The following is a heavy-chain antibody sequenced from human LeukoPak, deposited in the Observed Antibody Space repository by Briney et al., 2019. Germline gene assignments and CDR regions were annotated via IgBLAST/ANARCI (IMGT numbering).Heavy chain of an antibody. D-gene: IGHD5-12*01. V-gene: IGHV4-39*01. J-gene: IGHJ5*02. CDR2: IYYSGST. CDR1: GGSISSSSYY. CDR3: ARHKGVYEYSGYDLGGWFDP. Sequence: SETLSLTCTASGGSISSSSYYWGWIRQPPGKGLEWIGSIYYSGSTYYNPSLKSRVTISVDTSKNQSSLKLSSVTAADTAVYYCARHKGVYEYSGYDLGGWFDPWGQGTLVTVSS.